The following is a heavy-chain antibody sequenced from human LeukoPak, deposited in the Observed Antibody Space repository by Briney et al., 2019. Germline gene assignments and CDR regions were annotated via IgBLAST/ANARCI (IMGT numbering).Heavy chain of an antibody. CDR3: ARGYYGGNLRFGY. V-gene: IGHV4-59*01. CDR2: IYYSGST. D-gene: IGHD4-23*01. Sequence: PSETLSLTCTVSGGSISSYYWSWIRQPPGKGLEWIGYIYYSGSTNYNPSLKSRVTISVDTSKNQFSLKLSSVTAADTAVYYCARGYYGGNLRFGYWGQGTLVTVSS. J-gene: IGHJ4*02. CDR1: GGSISSYY.